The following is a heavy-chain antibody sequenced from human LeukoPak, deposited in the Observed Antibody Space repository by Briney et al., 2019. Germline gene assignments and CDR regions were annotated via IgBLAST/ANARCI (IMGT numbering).Heavy chain of an antibody. CDR1: GGTFSSYA. D-gene: IGHD2-2*01. J-gene: IGHJ4*02. Sequence: SVKVSCKASGGTFSSYAISWVRQAPGQGLEWMGGIIPIFGTANYAQKFQGRVTITADKSTSTAYMELSSLRSEDTAVYYCATIRVEGDIVVVPAAMGPDPAFDYWGQGTLVTVSS. V-gene: IGHV1-69*06. CDR2: IIPIFGTA. CDR3: ATIRVEGDIVVVPAAMGPDPAFDY.